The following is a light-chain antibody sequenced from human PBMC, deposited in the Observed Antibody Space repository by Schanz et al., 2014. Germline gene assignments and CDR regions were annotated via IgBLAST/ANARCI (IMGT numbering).Light chain of an antibody. CDR3: NSFTSSHTHV. Sequence: QSALTQPRSVSGSPGQSVTISCTGTSSDVGGYNYVSWYQQHPGKVPKLMIYDVSNRPSGVSNRFSGAKSGNTASLTISGLQAEDEDDYYCNSFTSSHTHVFGGGTQLTVL. V-gene: IGLV2-11*01. CDR2: DVS. J-gene: IGLJ3*02. CDR1: SSDVGGYNY.